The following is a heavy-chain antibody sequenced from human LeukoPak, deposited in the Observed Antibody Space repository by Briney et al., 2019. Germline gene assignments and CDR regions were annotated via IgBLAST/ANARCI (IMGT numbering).Heavy chain of an antibody. J-gene: IGHJ4*02. CDR1: GYNFPNYW. V-gene: IGHV5-51*01. CDR3: ARLRRSDYDLDY. CDR2: IYPGDSDT. Sequence: GESLKISCRGSGYNFPNYWIGWVRQIPGKGLEWMGIIYPGDSDTRYSPSFQGQVTISADKPISTAYLQWSSLKASDTAMYYCARLRRSDYDLDYWGQGTLVTVSS. D-gene: IGHD5-12*01.